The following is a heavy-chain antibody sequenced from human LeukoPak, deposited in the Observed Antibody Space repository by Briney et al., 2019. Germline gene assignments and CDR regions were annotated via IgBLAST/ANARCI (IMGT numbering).Heavy chain of an antibody. Sequence: GGSLRLSCAASGFTFSSYSMNWVRQAPGKGLEWVSSISGSSSYIYYADSVKGRFTISRDNAKNSLYLQMNSLRAEATAVYYCARAVRRGIVVVVAATPFDYWGQGTLVTVSS. CDR3: ARAVRRGIVVVVAATPFDY. CDR2: ISGSSSYI. CDR1: GFTFSSYS. J-gene: IGHJ4*02. D-gene: IGHD2-15*01. V-gene: IGHV3-21*01.